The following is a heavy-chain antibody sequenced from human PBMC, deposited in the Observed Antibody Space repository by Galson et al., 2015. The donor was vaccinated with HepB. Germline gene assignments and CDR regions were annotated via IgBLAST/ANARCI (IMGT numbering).Heavy chain of an antibody. CDR3: ASAGYSSGWYEVGLMRYYYYGMDV. J-gene: IGHJ6*02. V-gene: IGHV1-3*01. Sequence: SVKVSCKASGYTFTSYAMHWVRQAPGQRLEWMGWINAGNGNTKYSQKFQGRVTITRDTSASTAYMELSSLRSEDTAVYYCASAGYSSGWYEVGLMRYYYYGMDVWGQGTTVTVSS. D-gene: IGHD6-19*01. CDR2: INAGNGNT. CDR1: GYTFTSYA.